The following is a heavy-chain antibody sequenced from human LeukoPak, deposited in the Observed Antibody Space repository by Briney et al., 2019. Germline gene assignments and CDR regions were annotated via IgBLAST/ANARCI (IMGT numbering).Heavy chain of an antibody. V-gene: IGHV4-59*01. CDR1: GGSISSYY. D-gene: IGHD3-10*01. Sequence: SETLSLTCTVSGGSISSYYWSWIRQPPGKGLEWIGYICYSGSTNYNPSLKSRVTISVDTSKNQFSLKLSSVTAADTAVYYCARVGGSGRPEDEYYFDYWGQGTLVTVSS. CDR3: ARVGGSGRPEDEYYFDY. J-gene: IGHJ4*02. CDR2: ICYSGST.